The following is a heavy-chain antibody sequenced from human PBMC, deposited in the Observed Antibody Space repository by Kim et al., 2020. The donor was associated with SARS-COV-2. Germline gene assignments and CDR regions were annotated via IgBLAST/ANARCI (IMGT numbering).Heavy chain of an antibody. CDR2: IYYSGST. CDR3: AGGSYYFDY. V-gene: IGHV4-59*13. CDR1: GGSISSYY. Sequence: SQTLSLTCTVSGGSISSYYWSWIRQPPGKGLEWIGYIYYSGSTNYNPSLKSRVTISVDTSKNQFSLKLSSVTAADTAVYYCAGGSYYFDYWGQGTLVTVSS. J-gene: IGHJ4*02. D-gene: IGHD1-26*01.